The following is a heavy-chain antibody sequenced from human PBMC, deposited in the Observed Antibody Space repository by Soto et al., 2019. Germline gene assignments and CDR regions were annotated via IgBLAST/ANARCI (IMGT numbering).Heavy chain of an antibody. CDR2: ISSNGGST. CDR1: GFTFSSYA. V-gene: IGHV3-64D*06. Sequence: QPGGSLRLSCSASGFTFSSYAMHWVRQAPGKGLEYVSAISSNGGSTYYADSVKGRFTISRDNSKNTLYLQMSSLRAEDTAVYYCVKASGYSSGWSGYWGQGTLVTVSS. CDR3: VKASGYSSGWSGY. D-gene: IGHD6-19*01. J-gene: IGHJ4*02.